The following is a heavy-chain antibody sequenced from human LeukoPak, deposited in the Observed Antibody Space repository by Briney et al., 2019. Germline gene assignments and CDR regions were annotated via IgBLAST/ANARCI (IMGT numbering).Heavy chain of an antibody. CDR3: ATDRPGGRLVHDY. CDR2: FDPEDGET. Sequence: ASVKVSCKVSGYTLTELSMHWVRQAPGKGLERMGGFDPEDGETIYAQKFQGRVTMTEDTSTDTAYMELSRLRSEDTAVYYCATDRPGGRLVHDYWGQGTLVTVSS. V-gene: IGHV1-24*01. D-gene: IGHD6-19*01. J-gene: IGHJ4*02. CDR1: GYTLTELS.